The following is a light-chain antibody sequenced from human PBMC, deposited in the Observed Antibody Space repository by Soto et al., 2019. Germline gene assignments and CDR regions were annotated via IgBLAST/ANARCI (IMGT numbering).Light chain of an antibody. CDR2: DVS. V-gene: IGLV2-14*01. CDR3: SSYTSSSTRV. Sequence: QCALTQPASVSGSPGQSISISCTGNSSDVGGYNYVSWYQQHPGKAPKLMIYDVSNRPSGVSTRFSGSKSGNTASLTISGLQAEDEADYYCSSYTSSSTRVFGTGTKVTVL. J-gene: IGLJ1*01. CDR1: SSDVGGYNY.